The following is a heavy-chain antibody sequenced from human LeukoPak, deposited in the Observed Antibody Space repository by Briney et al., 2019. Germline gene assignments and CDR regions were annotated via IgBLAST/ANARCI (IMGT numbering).Heavy chain of an antibody. CDR3: ARVKGQTTVIHWYFDL. J-gene: IGHJ2*01. CDR1: GFTFSSYW. V-gene: IGHV3-48*04. CDR2: ISSSGSTI. Sequence: GGSLRLSCAASGFTFSSYWRHWVRQAPGKGLEWVSYISSSGSTIYYADPVKVRFTFSRDNAKNSLYLQMNSLRAEDTAVYYCARVKGQTTVIHWYFDLWGRGTLVTVSS. D-gene: IGHD4-17*01.